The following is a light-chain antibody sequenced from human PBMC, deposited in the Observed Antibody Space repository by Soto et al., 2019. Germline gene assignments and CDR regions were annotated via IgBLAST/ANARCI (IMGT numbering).Light chain of an antibody. Sequence: QSVLTQPASVSDSPGQSITISCIGTSSDIGAFNHVSWHQQHPGKAPKLIIYDVINRPSGVSNRFSGSKTGNTASLAISGLQSEDEGEYYCATWEDSLNGPVFGGGTKLTVL. V-gene: IGLV2-14*03. J-gene: IGLJ3*02. CDR3: ATWEDSLNGPV. CDR1: SSDIGAFNH. CDR2: DVI.